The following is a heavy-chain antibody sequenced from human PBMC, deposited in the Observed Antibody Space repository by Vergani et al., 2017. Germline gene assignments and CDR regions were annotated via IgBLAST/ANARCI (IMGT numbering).Heavy chain of an antibody. J-gene: IGHJ6*02. V-gene: IGHV4-34*01. Sequence: QVQQQESGPGLVKPSETLSLICDVFDFISNGHYWSWIRQPPGKGLEWIWEINHSGSTNYNPSLKSRVTISVDTSKNQFSLKLSSVTAADTAVYYCASDSLTGYDYYGMDVWGQGTTVTVSS. CDR3: ASDSLTGYDYYGMDV. CDR1: DFISNGHY. CDR2: INHSGST. D-gene: IGHD3-9*01.